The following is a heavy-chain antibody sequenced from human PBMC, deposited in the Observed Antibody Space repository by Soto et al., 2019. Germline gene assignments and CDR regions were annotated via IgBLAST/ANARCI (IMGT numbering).Heavy chain of an antibody. V-gene: IGHV1-8*01. CDR1: GYTFTSHD. CDR2: MNPNSGNT. J-gene: IGHJ4*02. D-gene: IGHD2-2*01. Sequence: ASVKVSCKASGYTFTSHDINWVRQATGQGLEWMGWMNPNSGNTGYAQKFQGRVTMTRNTSISTAYMELSSLRSEDTAVYYCARGVTYCSSTSCYVLDYWGQGTLVTVSS. CDR3: ARGVTYCSSTSCYVLDY.